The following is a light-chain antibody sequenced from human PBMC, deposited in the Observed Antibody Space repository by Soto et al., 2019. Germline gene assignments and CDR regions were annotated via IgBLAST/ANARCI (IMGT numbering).Light chain of an antibody. CDR2: KSS. CDR1: QIIYSW. Sequence: DIQMTQSPSTLSASVGDSVTITCRASQIIYSWLAWYQQKPWNAPKLLIYKSSTVERGVASRFSGSGSETEFTLTINSLQPDDFATYYCLQYFDYYRTFGQGTKVEIK. V-gene: IGKV1-5*03. CDR3: LQYFDYYRT. J-gene: IGKJ1*01.